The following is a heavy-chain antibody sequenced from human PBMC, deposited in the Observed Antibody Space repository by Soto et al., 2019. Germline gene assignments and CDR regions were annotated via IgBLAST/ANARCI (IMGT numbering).Heavy chain of an antibody. Sequence: SVNVSCKASGGTFSSYAISWVRQAPGQGLEWMGGIIPIFGTANYAQKFQGRVTITADESTSTAYMELSSLRSEDTAVYYCARAVIAARDYYYGMDVWGQGTTVTVSS. CDR2: IIPIFGTA. CDR3: ARAVIAARDYYYGMDV. J-gene: IGHJ6*02. V-gene: IGHV1-69*13. CDR1: GGTFSSYA. D-gene: IGHD6-6*01.